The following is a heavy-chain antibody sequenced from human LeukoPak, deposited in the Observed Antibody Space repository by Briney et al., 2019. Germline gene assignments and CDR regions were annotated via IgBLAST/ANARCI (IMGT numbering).Heavy chain of an antibody. Sequence: GGSLRLSCAASGFTFSTYALSWVRQAPGKGLEWVSAISSSGGSPYYADSVNGRFTISRDNSKYTLYLQMNSLRAEDTALYYCAKDQALSLSSSRALDYWGQGTLVTVSS. CDR2: ISSSGGSP. J-gene: IGHJ4*02. D-gene: IGHD2-2*01. CDR3: AKDQALSLSSSRALDY. CDR1: GFTFSTYA. V-gene: IGHV3-23*01.